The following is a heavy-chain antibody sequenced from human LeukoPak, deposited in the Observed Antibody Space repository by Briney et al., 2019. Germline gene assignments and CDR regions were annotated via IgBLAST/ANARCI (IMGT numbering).Heavy chain of an antibody. CDR2: IYYSGST. J-gene: IGHJ4*02. CDR3: ARVWDSSGSPLYYFDY. Sequence: PSETLSLTCTVSGGSISSYYWSWIRQPPGKGLEWIEYIYYSGSTNYNPSPKSRVTISVDTSKNQFSLKLSSVTAADTAVYYCARVWDSSGSPLYYFDYWGQGTLVTVSS. CDR1: GGSISSYY. D-gene: IGHD3-22*01. V-gene: IGHV4-59*01.